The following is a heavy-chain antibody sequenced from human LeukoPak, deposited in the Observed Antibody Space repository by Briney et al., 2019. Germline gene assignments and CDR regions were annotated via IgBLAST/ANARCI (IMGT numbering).Heavy chain of an antibody. Sequence: ASVKVSCKASGYTFSNYGISWVRQAPGLGLEWMGWTSYNGNTNYAQKFQDRVTMTTDTSTTTAYIELRSLESEDTAVYYCARHSGSGWQALGYWGQGTLVTVSS. CDR2: TSYNGNT. V-gene: IGHV1-18*04. J-gene: IGHJ4*02. CDR1: GYTFSNYG. CDR3: ARHSGSGWQALGY. D-gene: IGHD6-19*01.